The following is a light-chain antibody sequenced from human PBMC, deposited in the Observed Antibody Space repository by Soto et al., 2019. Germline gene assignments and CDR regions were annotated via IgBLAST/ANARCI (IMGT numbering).Light chain of an antibody. CDR2: GAS. J-gene: IGKJ4*01. CDR3: QQGSSTLT. CDR1: QSINRY. Sequence: DIQMTQSPSSLSASVGDRVTITCRASQSINRYLNWYQQKTGTAPKLLISGASSLQSGVPSRFSGSGSGTDFTLTISRLQPEDFATYYCQQGSSTLTFGGGTKVEIK. V-gene: IGKV1-39*01.